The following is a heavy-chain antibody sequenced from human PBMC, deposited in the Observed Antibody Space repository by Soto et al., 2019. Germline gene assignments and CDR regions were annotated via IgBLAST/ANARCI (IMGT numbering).Heavy chain of an antibody. V-gene: IGHV4-39*01. CDR1: GGSISSSSYY. J-gene: IGHJ4*02. D-gene: IGHD3-16*01. Sequence: KPSEDLSLTCTVSGGSISSSSYYWGWIRQPPGKGLEWIGSIYYSGSTYYNPSLKSRVTISVDTSKNQFSLKLSSVTAADTAVYYCARLDDYVWGSDYWGQGTLVTVSS. CDR2: IYYSGST. CDR3: ARLDDYVWGSDY.